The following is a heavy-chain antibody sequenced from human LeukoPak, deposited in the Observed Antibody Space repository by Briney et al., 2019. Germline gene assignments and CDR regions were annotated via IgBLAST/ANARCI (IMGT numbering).Heavy chain of an antibody. Sequence: GASVKVSCKASGYTFTGYYMHWVRQAPGQGLEWMGWINPNSGGTNYAQKFQGRVTMTRDTSISTAYMELSRLRSDDTAVYYCARDNRVLRYFDWFGRGYYFDYWGQGTLVTVSS. CDR1: GYTFTGYY. J-gene: IGHJ4*02. CDR3: ARDNRVLRYFDWFGRGYYFDY. CDR2: INPNSGGT. D-gene: IGHD3-9*01. V-gene: IGHV1-2*02.